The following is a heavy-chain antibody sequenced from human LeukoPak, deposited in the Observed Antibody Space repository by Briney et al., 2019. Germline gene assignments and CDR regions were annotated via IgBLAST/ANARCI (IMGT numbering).Heavy chain of an antibody. CDR1: GYTFTSFG. CDR2: ISAYNGNT. V-gene: IGHV1-18*01. CDR3: ARDLYDIVVVPAATPYGMDV. D-gene: IGHD2-2*01. J-gene: IGHJ6*02. Sequence: GASVKVSCKASGYTFTSFGISWVRQAPGQGLEWMGWISAYNGNTNSVQKFQGRVTMTTDISTNTAYMELRSLRSDDTAVYYCARDLYDIVVVPAATPYGMDVWGQGTTVTVSS.